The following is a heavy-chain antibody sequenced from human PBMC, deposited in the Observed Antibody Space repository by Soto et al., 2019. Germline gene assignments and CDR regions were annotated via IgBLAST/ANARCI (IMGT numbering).Heavy chain of an antibody. CDR3: ARDQSKYYYYYYGMDV. CDR2: IIPIFGTA. J-gene: IGHJ6*02. V-gene: IGHV1-69*13. CDR1: GGTFSSYA. Sequence: SVKVSCKASGGTFSSYAISWVRQAPGQGLEWMGGIIPIFGTANYAQKFQGRVTITADESTSTAYMELSSLRSEDTAVYYCARDQSKYYYYYYGMDVWGQGTTVTVSS.